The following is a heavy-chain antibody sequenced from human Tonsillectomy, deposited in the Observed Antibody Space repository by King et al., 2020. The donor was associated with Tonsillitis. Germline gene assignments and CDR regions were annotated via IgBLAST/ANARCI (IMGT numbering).Heavy chain of an antibody. CDR2: TSSDVSNR. CDR3: ASDGDDFH. CDR1: GFKFRIYG. D-gene: IGHD4-17*01. J-gene: IGHJ4*02. Sequence: VQLVESGGGVVQPGRSLRLSGSASGFKFRIYGMHLIRQAPGQGLEWVAVTSSDVSNRVYAEAVKGRVTISRDNSKNTLYLHMNSLRPEDTAVYYCASDGDDFHWGQGTLVTVSS. V-gene: IGHV3-30-3*01.